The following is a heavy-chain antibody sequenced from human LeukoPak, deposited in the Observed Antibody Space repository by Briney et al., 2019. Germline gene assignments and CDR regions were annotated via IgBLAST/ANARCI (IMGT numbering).Heavy chain of an antibody. Sequence: PGGSLRLSCAASGFTFSDYYMSWIRQAPGKGLEWVSYISSSGSTIYYADSVKGRFTISRDNAKNSLYLQMNSLRAEDTAVYYCARDLSWGMGIAAAGTVWSDPWGQGTLVTVSS. V-gene: IGHV3-11*01. J-gene: IGHJ5*02. CDR2: ISSSGSTI. CDR1: GFTFSDYY. CDR3: ARDLSWGMGIAAAGTVWSDP. D-gene: IGHD6-13*01.